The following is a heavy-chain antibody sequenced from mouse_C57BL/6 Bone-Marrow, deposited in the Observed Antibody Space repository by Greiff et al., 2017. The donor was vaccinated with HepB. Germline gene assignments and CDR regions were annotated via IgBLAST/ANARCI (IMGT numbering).Heavy chain of an antibody. D-gene: IGHD1-1*01. J-gene: IGHJ1*03. CDR2: INYDGSST. Sequence: EVQLVESEGGLVQPGSSMKLSCTASGFTFSDYYMAWVRQVPEKGLEWVANINYDGSSTYYLDSLKSRFIISRDNAKNILYLQMSSLKAEDTATYDCARDHPYYYGSSYWYFDVWGTGTTVTVSS. CDR1: GFTFSDYY. CDR3: ARDHPYYYGSSYWYFDV. V-gene: IGHV5-16*01.